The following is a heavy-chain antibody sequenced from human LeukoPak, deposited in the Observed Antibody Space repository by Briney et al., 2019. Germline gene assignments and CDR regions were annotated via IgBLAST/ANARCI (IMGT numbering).Heavy chain of an antibody. D-gene: IGHD3-10*01. CDR1: GYTFTGYY. CDR3: ARDGSGSYYKNWFDP. J-gene: IGHJ5*02. V-gene: IGHV1-2*02. Sequence: GASVKVSCKASGYTFTGYYMHWVRQAPGQGLEWMAWINPNSGGTNYAQKFQGRVTMTRDTSISTAYMELSRLRSDDTAVYYCARDGSGSYYKNWFDPWGQGTLVTVSS. CDR2: INPNSGGT.